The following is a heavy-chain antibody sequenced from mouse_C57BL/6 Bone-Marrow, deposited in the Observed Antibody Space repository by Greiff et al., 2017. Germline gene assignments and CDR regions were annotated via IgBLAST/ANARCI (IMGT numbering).Heavy chain of an antibody. CDR2: IYPRSGNT. D-gene: IGHD2-14*01. J-gene: IGHJ3*01. CDR1: GYTFTSYG. V-gene: IGHV1-81*01. Sequence: VQLQQSGAELARPGASVKLSCTASGYTFTSYGISWVKQRTGQGLEWIGEIYPRSGNTYYNEKFQGKATLTADKSSSTAYLELRSLTSADSAVYYCARFAYREPYWGQGTLVTVSA. CDR3: ARFAYREPY.